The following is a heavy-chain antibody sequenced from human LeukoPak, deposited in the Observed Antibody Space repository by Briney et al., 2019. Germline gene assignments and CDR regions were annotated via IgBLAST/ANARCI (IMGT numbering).Heavy chain of an antibody. Sequence: ASVKVSCKVSGYTLTELSMHWVRQAPGKGLEWMGGFDPEDGETIYAQKFQGRVTMTEDTSTDTAYMELSSLRSEDTAVYYCARDFLGRTNGGSNYFGMDVWGQGTTVTVSS. V-gene: IGHV1-24*01. CDR3: ARDFLGRTNGGSNYFGMDV. J-gene: IGHJ6*02. D-gene: IGHD2-8*01. CDR2: FDPEDGET. CDR1: GYTLTELS.